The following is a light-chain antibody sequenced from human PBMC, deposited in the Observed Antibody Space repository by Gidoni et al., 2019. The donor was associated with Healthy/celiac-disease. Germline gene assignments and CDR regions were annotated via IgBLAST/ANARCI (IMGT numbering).Light chain of an antibody. J-gene: IGKJ5*01. V-gene: IGKV2-28*01. Sequence: TPGEPASISCRSSQSLLHSNGYNYLDWYLQKPGQSPQLLIYLGSNRASGVPDRFSGSGSGTDFTLKISRVEAEDVGVYYCMQALQTPITFGQGTRQEIK. CDR2: LGS. CDR3: MQALQTPIT. CDR1: QSLLHSNGYNY.